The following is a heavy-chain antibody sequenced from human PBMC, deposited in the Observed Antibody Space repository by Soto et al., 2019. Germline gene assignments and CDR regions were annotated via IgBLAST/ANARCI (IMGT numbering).Heavy chain of an antibody. CDR2: IHYSGST. J-gene: IGHJ3*02. CDR1: GGSITSGTYY. CDR3: ARHANRNYYDAFDI. D-gene: IGHD3-10*01. V-gene: IGHV4-39*01. Sequence: QLQLQESGPGLVKPSETLSLTCTVSGGSITSGTYYWGWIRQPPGKGLEWIGSIHYSGSTYYNPSLKSRATISVDTSKNQFSLKLTSVTAADTAVYYCARHANRNYYDAFDIWGQGTMVTVSS.